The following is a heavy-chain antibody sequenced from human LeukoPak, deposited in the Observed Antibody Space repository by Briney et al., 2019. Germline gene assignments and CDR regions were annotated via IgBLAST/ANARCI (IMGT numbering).Heavy chain of an antibody. V-gene: IGHV3-23*01. D-gene: IGHD2-15*01. Sequence: GGSLRLSCAASGFTFSSCAMSWVRQAPGQGLDWVSTISSAGGSTYYADSVKGRFTISRDNSMNTLSLQMNSLRAEDTAVYYCAKGMVGAAPFDYWGQGTLVTVSS. CDR1: GFTFSSCA. CDR2: ISSAGGST. J-gene: IGHJ4*02. CDR3: AKGMVGAAPFDY.